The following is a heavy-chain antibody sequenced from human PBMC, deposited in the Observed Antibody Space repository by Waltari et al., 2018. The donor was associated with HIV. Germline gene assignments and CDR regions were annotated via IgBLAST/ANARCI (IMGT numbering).Heavy chain of an antibody. D-gene: IGHD1-26*01. CDR3: TTEIVGTRIY. V-gene: IGHV3-15*01. CDR2: IKSKTDGGTT. J-gene: IGHJ4*02. CDR1: GFTFRNAW. Sequence: EVQLVESGGGLVKPGGSLRPSWAASGFTFRNAWLSWVRQAPGKGLEWVGRIKSKTDGGTTDYAAPVKGRFTISRDDSKNTLYLQMNSLKTEDTAVYYCTTEIVGTRIYWGQGTLVTVSS.